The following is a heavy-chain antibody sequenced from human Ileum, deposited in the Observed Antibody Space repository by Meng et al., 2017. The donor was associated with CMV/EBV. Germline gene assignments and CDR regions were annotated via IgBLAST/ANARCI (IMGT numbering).Heavy chain of an antibody. Sequence: ASVKVSCKASGYSFSDYYMNWVRQATGQGLEWMGWMNPNSGNTGYAQKFQGRVTMTRNTSISTAYMELSSLRSEDTAVYYCARTHYYYYGMDVWGQGTTVTVSS. J-gene: IGHJ6*02. V-gene: IGHV1-8*02. CDR2: MNPNSGNT. CDR1: GYSFSDYY. CDR3: ARTHYYYYGMDV.